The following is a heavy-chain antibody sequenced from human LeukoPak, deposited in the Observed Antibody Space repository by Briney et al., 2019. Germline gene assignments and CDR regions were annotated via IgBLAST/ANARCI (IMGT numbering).Heavy chain of an antibody. D-gene: IGHD6-19*01. CDR2: INSDGSST. CDR3: ARGSVAGTGYFDY. J-gene: IGHJ4*02. V-gene: IGHV3-74*01. CDR1: GFTFSSYA. Sequence: GGSLRLSCAASGFTFSSYAMSWVRQAPGKGLEWVSRINSDGSSTSYADSVKGRFTISRDNAKNTLYLQMNSLRAEDTAVYYCARGSVAGTGYFDYWGQGTLVTVSS.